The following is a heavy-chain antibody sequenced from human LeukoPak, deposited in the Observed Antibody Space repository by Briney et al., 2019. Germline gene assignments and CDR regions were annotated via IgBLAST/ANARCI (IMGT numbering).Heavy chain of an antibody. CDR3: ARDPYYDSSGYLTWFDP. V-gene: IGHV1-2*02. D-gene: IGHD3-22*01. J-gene: IGHJ5*02. Sequence: ASVKVSCKASGYTFTGYYMHWVRQAPGQGLEWMGWINPNSGGTNYAQKFQGRVTMTRDTSISTAYMELSRLRSDDTAVYYCARDPYYDSSGYLTWFDPWGQGTLVTVSS. CDR1: GYTFTGYY. CDR2: INPNSGGT.